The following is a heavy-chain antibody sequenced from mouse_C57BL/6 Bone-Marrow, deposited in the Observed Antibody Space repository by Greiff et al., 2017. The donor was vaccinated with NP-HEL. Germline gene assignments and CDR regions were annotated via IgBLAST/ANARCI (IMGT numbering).Heavy chain of an antibody. D-gene: IGHD1-1*01. Sequence: EVQLQQSGPVLVKPGASVKMSCKASGYTFTDYYMNWVKQSHGKSLEWIGVINPYNGGTSYNQKFKGKATLTVDKSSSTAYMELNSLTSEDSAVYYCANYYGSSHWYFDVWGTGTTVTASS. J-gene: IGHJ1*03. CDR2: INPYNGGT. V-gene: IGHV1-19*01. CDR1: GYTFTDYY. CDR3: ANYYGSSHWYFDV.